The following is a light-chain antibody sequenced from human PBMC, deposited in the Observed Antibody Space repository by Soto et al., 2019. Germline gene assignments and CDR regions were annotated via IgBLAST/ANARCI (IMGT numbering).Light chain of an antibody. J-gene: IGKJ1*01. Sequence: EIVMTQSPATLSVSPGERATLSCRASQSVSSNLSWYQQKPGQAPRLLIYGASTRATGIPARFSGSGSGTEFTLTISSLQSEDFAVYYCKQYKNWPSWTFGQGTKVEIK. CDR3: KQYKNWPSWT. CDR2: GAS. V-gene: IGKV3-15*01. CDR1: QSVSSN.